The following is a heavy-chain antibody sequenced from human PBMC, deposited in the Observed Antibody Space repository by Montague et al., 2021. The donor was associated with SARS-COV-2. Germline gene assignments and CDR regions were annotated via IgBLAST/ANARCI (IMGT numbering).Heavy chain of an antibody. Sequence: SETLSLTCTVSGGSISSYYWSWIRQPPGKGLEWIGYIYYSGSTNYNPSLKSRVTISVDTSKNQFSLKLSSVTAADTAVYYCARGIPRPMRWLLVVDDAFDFWGQGTMGTVSS. CDR2: IYYSGST. CDR3: ARGIPRPMRWLLVVDDAFDF. CDR1: GGSISSYY. V-gene: IGHV4-59*01. J-gene: IGHJ3*01. D-gene: IGHD3-22*01.